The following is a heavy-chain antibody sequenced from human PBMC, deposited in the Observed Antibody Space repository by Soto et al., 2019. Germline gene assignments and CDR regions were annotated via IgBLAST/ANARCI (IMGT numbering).Heavy chain of an antibody. V-gene: IGHV5-10-1*01. J-gene: IGHJ4*02. CDR1: GYSFAGYW. CDR2: IDPSDSQT. D-gene: IGHD3-22*01. Sequence: PGESLKICCKGSGYSFAGYWITWVRQKPGKGLEWMGRIDPSDSQTYYSPSFRGHVTISVTKSITTVFLQSSSLRASDTAMYYCARQIYDSDTGPNFQYYFDSWGQGTPVTVSS. CDR3: ARQIYDSDTGPNFQYYFDS.